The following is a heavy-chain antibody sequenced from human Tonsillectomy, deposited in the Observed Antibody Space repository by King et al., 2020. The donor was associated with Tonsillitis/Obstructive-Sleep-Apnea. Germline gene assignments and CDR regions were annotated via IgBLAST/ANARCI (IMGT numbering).Heavy chain of an antibody. CDR1: GFTFSSYS. CDR2: ISSSSSYI. Sequence: VQLVESGGGLVKPGGSLRLSCAASGFTFSSYSMNWVRQAPGKGLEWVSSISSSSSYIYYADSVKGRFTISRDNAKNSLYLQMNSLRAEDTAVYYCAGDSGPYSGSWFDPWGQGTLVTVSS. V-gene: IGHV3-21*01. D-gene: IGHD2-15*01. J-gene: IGHJ5*02. CDR3: AGDSGPYSGSWFDP.